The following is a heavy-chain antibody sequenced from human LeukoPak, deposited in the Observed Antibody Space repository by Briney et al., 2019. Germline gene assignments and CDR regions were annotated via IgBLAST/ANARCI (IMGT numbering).Heavy chain of an antibody. Sequence: AGGSLRLSCAASGFTFDDYGMSWVRQAPGKGLEWVSFISWNGGSTGYADSVKGRFTISRGNAKNSLYLQMSSLRAEDTALYYCAREETRITMLRGVTYFEYWGQGTLVTVSS. CDR1: GFTFDDYG. CDR3: AREETRITMLRGVTYFEY. V-gene: IGHV3-20*04. D-gene: IGHD3-10*01. CDR2: ISWNGGST. J-gene: IGHJ4*02.